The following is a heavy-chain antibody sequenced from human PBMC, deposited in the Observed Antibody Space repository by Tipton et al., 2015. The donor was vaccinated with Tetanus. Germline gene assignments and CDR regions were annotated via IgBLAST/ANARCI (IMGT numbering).Heavy chain of an antibody. D-gene: IGHD6-19*01. Sequence: VKPSETLSLTCNVSGGSISNFYWDWSWIRQPPGKGLEWLGLISNSRGTYYKPSLRSRLSMSVDMSKSQVSLRLTSVTAADTAVYYCARIGWLQQNKPAFDIWGQGTVVTVSS. CDR2: ISNSRGT. CDR1: GGSISNFY. J-gene: IGHJ3*02. CDR3: ARIGWLQQNKPAFDI. V-gene: IGHV4-4*07.